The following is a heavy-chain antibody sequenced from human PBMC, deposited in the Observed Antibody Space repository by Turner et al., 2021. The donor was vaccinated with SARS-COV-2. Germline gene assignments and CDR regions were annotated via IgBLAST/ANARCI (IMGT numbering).Heavy chain of an antibody. CDR3: AKGASQHFDY. Sequence: QVQLVESGGGVVQPGRSLSLSCAASGFTFSSYGMHWVRQAQGKGLEWVAVISYDGSNKYYADSVKGRFTISRDNSKNTLYLQMNSLRAEDTAVYYCAKGASQHFDYWGQGTLVTVSS. J-gene: IGHJ4*02. CDR1: GFTFSSYG. V-gene: IGHV3-30*18. D-gene: IGHD5-18*01. CDR2: ISYDGSNK.